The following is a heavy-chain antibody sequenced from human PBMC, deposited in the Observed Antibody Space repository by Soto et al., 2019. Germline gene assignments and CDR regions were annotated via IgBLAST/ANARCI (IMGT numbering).Heavy chain of an antibody. J-gene: IGHJ5*02. Sequence: QVQLVQSGAEVKKPGSSVKVSCKASGGTFSSNGISWIRQAPGQGLEWMGGIIPMFGTTSYAQKFQGRVTIVADESTRTVYMGLTSLTSEDTAIYYCAREFSGYDNNWFDPWGQGALVTVSS. CDR1: GGTFSSNG. V-gene: IGHV1-69*01. CDR3: AREFSGYDNNWFDP. D-gene: IGHD5-12*01. CDR2: IIPMFGTT.